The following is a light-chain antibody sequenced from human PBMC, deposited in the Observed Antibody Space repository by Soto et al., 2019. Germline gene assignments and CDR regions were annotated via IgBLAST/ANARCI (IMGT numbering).Light chain of an antibody. Sequence: DIQMTQSPSSLSASVGDRVTITCQASQDITNFLNWYQQKPGKAPKLLIYDASNLETGVPSRFSGSGSGTYFTFTISSLQPEDIATYYCQQYDILPWTFGQGTKVQIK. V-gene: IGKV1-33*01. CDR2: DAS. J-gene: IGKJ1*01. CDR1: QDITNF. CDR3: QQYDILPWT.